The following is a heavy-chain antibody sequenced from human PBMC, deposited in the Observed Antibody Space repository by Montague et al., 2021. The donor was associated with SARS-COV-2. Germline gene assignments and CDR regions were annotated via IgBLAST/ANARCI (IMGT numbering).Heavy chain of an antibody. CDR1: GGSISSDY. CDR3: ARSGWEQLVRARYYYYYGMDV. D-gene: IGHD6-6*01. J-gene: IGHJ6*02. Sequence: SETLSLTCTVSGGSISSDYWSWIRQPPGKGLEWIGYINYSGITTYNPSLQSRVTILVDTSKNQFSLKLSSVSAADTAVYYCARSGWEQLVRARYYYYYGMDVWAKGPRSPSP. CDR2: INYSGIT. V-gene: IGHV4-59*01.